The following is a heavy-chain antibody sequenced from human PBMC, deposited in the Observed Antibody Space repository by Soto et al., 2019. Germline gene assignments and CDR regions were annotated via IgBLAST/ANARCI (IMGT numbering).Heavy chain of an antibody. J-gene: IGHJ5*02. Sequence: PSETLSLTCTVSGDSISSGSYYWNWIRQHPGKGLEWIGYMYYSGSTYYNPSLKSRITISRDTSKNQFSLRLSSVTAADTAMYYCARGNPDVGRPGFDHWGQGILVTVSS. V-gene: IGHV4-31*03. CDR2: MYYSGST. CDR1: GDSISSGSYY. CDR3: ARGNPDVGRPGFDH. D-gene: IGHD1-26*01.